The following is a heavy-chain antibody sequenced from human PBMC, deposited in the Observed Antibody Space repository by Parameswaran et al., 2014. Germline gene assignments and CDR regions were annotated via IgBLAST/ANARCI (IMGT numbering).Heavy chain of an antibody. D-gene: IGHD2-15*01. CDR3: ARVGCFSGGSCYRHDAFDI. J-gene: IGHJ3*02. CDR2: ISSSSSYT. Sequence: RWIRQPPGKGLEWVSYISSSSSYTNYADSVKGRFTISRDNAKNSLYLQMNSLRAEDTAVYYCARVGCFSGGSCYRHDAFDIWGQGTMVTVSS. V-gene: IGHV3-11*05.